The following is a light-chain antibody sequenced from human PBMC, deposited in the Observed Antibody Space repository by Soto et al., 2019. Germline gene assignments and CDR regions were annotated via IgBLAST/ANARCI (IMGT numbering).Light chain of an antibody. V-gene: IGKV1-39*01. CDR1: QSISSY. J-gene: IGKJ4*01. CDR3: QQSYSTPLT. CDR2: ATF. Sequence: DIQMTQSPSSXSASVGDRVTITCRASQSISSYLNWYQQKPGKAPKLLIYATFNLQSGVPSRFSGSGSGTDFTLTIRSLQPEDFATYFCQQSYSTPLTFGGGTKVDIK.